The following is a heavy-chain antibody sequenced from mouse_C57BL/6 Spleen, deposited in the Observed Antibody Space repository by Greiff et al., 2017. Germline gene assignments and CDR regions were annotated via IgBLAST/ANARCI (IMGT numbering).Heavy chain of an antibody. V-gene: IGHV5-17*01. Sequence: DVKLVESGGGLVKPGGSLKLSCAASGFTFSDYGMHWVRQAPEKGLEWVAYISSGSSTIYYADTVKGRFTISRDNAKNTLSLQMTSRRSEDTAMYYCARPPITTVVAPHAMDYWGQGTSVTVSS. CDR1: GFTFSDYG. CDR2: ISSGSSTI. J-gene: IGHJ4*01. CDR3: ARPPITTVVAPHAMDY. D-gene: IGHD1-1*01.